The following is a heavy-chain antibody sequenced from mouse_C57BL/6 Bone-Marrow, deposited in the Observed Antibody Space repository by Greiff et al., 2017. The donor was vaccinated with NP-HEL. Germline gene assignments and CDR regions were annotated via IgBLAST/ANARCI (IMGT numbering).Heavy chain of an antibody. J-gene: IGHJ4*01. Sequence: QVQLKESGAELAKPGASVKLSCKASGYTFTSYWMHWVKQRPGQGLEWIGYINPSSGYTKYNQKFKDKATLTADKSSSTAYMQLSSLTYEDSAVYFGVLRERAMDYWGQGTSVTVSS. CDR3: VLRERAMDY. D-gene: IGHD1-1*01. V-gene: IGHV1-7*01. CDR2: INPSSGYT. CDR1: GYTFTSYW.